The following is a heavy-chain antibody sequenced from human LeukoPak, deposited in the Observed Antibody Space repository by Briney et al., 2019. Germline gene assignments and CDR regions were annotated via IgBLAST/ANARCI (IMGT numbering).Heavy chain of an antibody. CDR2: ISSSSSYI. CDR3: AKDAAYCSGGSCYYGY. D-gene: IGHD2-15*01. V-gene: IGHV3-21*01. J-gene: IGHJ4*02. Sequence: PGGSLRLSCAASGFTFVSYWMHWVRQAPGKGLEWVSSISSSSSYIYYADSVKGRFTISRDNAKNSLYLQMNSLRAEDTAVYYCAKDAAYCSGGSCYYGYWGQGTLVTVSS. CDR1: GFTFVSYW.